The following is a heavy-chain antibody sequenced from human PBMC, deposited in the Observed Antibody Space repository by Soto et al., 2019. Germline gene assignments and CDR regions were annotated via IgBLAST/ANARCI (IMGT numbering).Heavy chain of an antibody. J-gene: IGHJ4*02. V-gene: IGHV1-18*01. CDR2: INAFNGNT. D-gene: IGHD6-19*01. Sequence: QVQLVQSGAEVKKPGASVKVSCKASGYTFISYGISWVRQAPGQGLEWMGWINAFNGNTNYAQKLQGRVTMTRDTSTRTAYMELRGLRSDDTAVYYCARDPVAGTYFDYWGQGTLVTVSS. CDR3: ARDPVAGTYFDY. CDR1: GYTFISYG.